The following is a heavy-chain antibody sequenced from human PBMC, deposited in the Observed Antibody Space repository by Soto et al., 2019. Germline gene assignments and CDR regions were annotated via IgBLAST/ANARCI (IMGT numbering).Heavy chain of an antibody. J-gene: IGHJ6*02. CDR1: GGTFSSYT. CDR3: ASTDTAMVNVWYYSGMEV. CDR2: IIPILGIA. Sequence: QVQLVQSGAEVNKPGSSVKVSCKDSGGTFSSYTISWVRQAHGQGLEWMGRIIPILGIANYAQKFQGRVTITADKSTSTAYMALSRLRSEDTAVYYCASTDTAMVNVWYYSGMEVWGRGTTVTASS. D-gene: IGHD5-18*01. V-gene: IGHV1-69*02.